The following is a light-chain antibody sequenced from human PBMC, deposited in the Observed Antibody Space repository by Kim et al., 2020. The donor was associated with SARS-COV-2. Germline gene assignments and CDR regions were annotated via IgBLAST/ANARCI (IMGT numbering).Light chain of an antibody. J-gene: IGKJ1*01. CDR2: GAS. CDR3: QQNTYLWT. V-gene: IGKV3-15*01. CDR1: QSVSSH. Sequence: SVSPGERATLSCRASQSVSSHLAWYQQKPGQAPRLLIYGASTRATGIPARFSGSGSGTEFTLTISSLQSEDFAVYYCQQNTYLWTFGQGTKVDIK.